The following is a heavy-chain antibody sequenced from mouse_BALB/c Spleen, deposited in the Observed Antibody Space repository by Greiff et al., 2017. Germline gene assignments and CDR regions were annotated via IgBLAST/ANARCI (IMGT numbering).Heavy chain of an antibody. CDR2: ISSGGSYT. Sequence: EVKVEESGGGLVKPGGSLKLSCAASGFTFSSYAMSWVRQTPEKRLEWVATISSGGSYTYYPDSVKGRFTISRDNAKNTLFLQMTSLRSEDTAMYYCATGYGRDYFDYWGQGTTLTVSS. J-gene: IGHJ2*01. D-gene: IGHD2-2*01. V-gene: IGHV5-9-3*01. CDR3: ATGYGRDYFDY. CDR1: GFTFSSYA.